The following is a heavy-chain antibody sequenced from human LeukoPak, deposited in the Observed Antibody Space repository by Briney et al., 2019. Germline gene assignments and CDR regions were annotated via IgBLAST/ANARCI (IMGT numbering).Heavy chain of an antibody. CDR1: GYTFTGYY. CDR3: ARDRGGSYYYLFDY. D-gene: IGHD1-26*01. Sequence: ASVKVSCKASGYTFTGYYMHWVRQAPGQGLEWMGWINPNSGGTNYAQKFQGRVTMTRDTSISTAYMELSRLRSDDTAVYYCARDRGGSYYYLFDYWGQGTLVTVSS. CDR2: INPNSGGT. J-gene: IGHJ4*02. V-gene: IGHV1-2*02.